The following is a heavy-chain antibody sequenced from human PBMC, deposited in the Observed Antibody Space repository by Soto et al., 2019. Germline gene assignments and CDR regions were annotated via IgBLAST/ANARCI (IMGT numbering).Heavy chain of an antibody. V-gene: IGHV3-30*03. D-gene: IGHD6-6*01. Sequence: QVQLVESGGGVVQPGRSLRLSCAASGFTFSSYGMHWVRQAPGKGLEWVPVISYDGSIEYYADSVKGRFTISRDNSKNTLYLQMNSLRAEDPAVYYCARVPIAYSISSSYFDYWGQGTLVTVSS. CDR2: ISYDGSIE. CDR1: GFTFSSYG. CDR3: ARVPIAYSISSSYFDY. J-gene: IGHJ4*02.